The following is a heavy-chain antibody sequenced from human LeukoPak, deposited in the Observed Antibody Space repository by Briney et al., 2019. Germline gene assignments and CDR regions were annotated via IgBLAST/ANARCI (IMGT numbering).Heavy chain of an antibody. CDR1: GYSFTNYW. CDR3: ARRRPLSGTYNAGFDY. J-gene: IGHJ4*02. D-gene: IGHD1-26*01. CDR2: IYPGDSDT. V-gene: IGHV5-51*01. Sequence: GESLKISCKGSGYSFTNYWIGWVRQMPGKGLEWMGIIYPGDSDTRYSPSFQGQVTISADKSISTAYLQWSSLKASDTAIYYCARRRPLSGTYNAGFDYWGQGTLVTVSS.